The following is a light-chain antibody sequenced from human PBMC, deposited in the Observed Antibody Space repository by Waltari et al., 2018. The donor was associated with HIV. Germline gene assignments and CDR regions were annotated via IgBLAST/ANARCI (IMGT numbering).Light chain of an antibody. V-gene: IGLV3-25*03. J-gene: IGLJ3*02. CDR1: VLTMQS. CDR2: KDK. Sequence: SYELTQPHSVSRSPGQTARIPCPGEVLTMQSLYWYQQKPGQAPVLVIYKDKERPSGIPERFSGSSTGTTVTLTISGVQAEDEADYYCQSADSSTTYWVFGGGTKLTVL. CDR3: QSADSSTTYWV.